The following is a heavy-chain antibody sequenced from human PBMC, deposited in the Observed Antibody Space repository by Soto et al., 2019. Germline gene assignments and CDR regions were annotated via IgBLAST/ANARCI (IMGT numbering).Heavy chain of an antibody. Sequence: SETLSLTCTVSGGSISSGDYYWSWIRQPPGKGLEWIGYIYYSGSTYYNPSLKSRVTISVDTSKNQFSLKLSSVTAADTAVYYCARTIAARPLRWFDPWGQGTLVTVSS. D-gene: IGHD6-6*01. CDR1: GGSISSGDYY. V-gene: IGHV4-30-4*01. J-gene: IGHJ5*02. CDR2: IYYSGST. CDR3: ARTIAARPLRWFDP.